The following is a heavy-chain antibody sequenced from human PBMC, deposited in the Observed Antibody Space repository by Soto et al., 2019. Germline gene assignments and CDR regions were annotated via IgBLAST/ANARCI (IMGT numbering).Heavy chain of an antibody. CDR1: GYTFTSYA. CDR3: ARIAQGVLAACYMDV. CDR2: INAGNGNT. D-gene: IGHD2-15*01. J-gene: IGHJ6*04. V-gene: IGHV1-3*01. Sequence: ASVKDSCKASGYTFTSYATHWVRQAPGQRLEWMGWINAGNGNTKYSQKFQGRVTITRDTSASTAYMELSSLRSEDTAVYYCARIAQGVLAACYMDVSGKGTTVTVSS.